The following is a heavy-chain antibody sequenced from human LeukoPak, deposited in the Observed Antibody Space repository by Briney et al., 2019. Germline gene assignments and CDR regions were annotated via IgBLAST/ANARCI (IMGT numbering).Heavy chain of an antibody. V-gene: IGHV3-23*01. D-gene: IGHD3-10*01. J-gene: IGHJ4*02. CDR1: GFTFSNYA. Sequence: QSGGSLRLFCAASGFTFSNYAMSWVRQAPGKGLEWVSAVSGGAGGTYYADSEKGRFTISRDNSKNTLHLQMNSLRADDTAVYYCAKVVSGSYYSYYFDYWGQGTLVTVSS. CDR3: AKVVSGSYYSYYFDY. CDR2: VSGGAGGT.